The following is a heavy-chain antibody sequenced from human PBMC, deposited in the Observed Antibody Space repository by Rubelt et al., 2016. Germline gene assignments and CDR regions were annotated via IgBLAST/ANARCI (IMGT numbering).Heavy chain of an antibody. CDR2: INPLGST. CDR3: ARGRRGSSSWLGRDYYGMDV. Sequence: QVQLQQWGAGLLKPSETLSLTCAVYGGSFSGYYWSWIRQPPGKGLAWIGEINPLGSTNYNPSLKSRVTISVDTSKNQVSLKLSSVTAADTAVYYCARGRRGSSSWLGRDYYGMDVWGQGTTVTVSS. J-gene: IGHJ6*02. CDR1: GGSFSGYY. V-gene: IGHV4-34*01. D-gene: IGHD6-13*01.